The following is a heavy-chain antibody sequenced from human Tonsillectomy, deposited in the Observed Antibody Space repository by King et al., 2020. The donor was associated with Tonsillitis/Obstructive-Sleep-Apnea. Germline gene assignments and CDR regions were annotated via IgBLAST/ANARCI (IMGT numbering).Heavy chain of an antibody. Sequence: QLVQSGAEVKKPVSSVKVSCKASGGTFSSYAISWVRQAPGQGLEWMGGISPFFCTANYAQKCQGRVTITADESTRTAYMELSSLRSEDTAVYYCARALGYCSGGSCLDYWGQGTLVTVSS. J-gene: IGHJ4*02. CDR3: ARALGYCSGGSCLDY. D-gene: IGHD2-15*01. V-gene: IGHV1-69*01. CDR2: ISPFFCTA. CDR1: GGTFSSYA.